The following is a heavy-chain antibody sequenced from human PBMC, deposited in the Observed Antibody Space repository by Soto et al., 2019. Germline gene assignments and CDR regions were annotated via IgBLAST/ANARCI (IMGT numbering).Heavy chain of an antibody. D-gene: IGHD2-15*01. CDR3: AKGVGWALNY. J-gene: IGHJ4*02. V-gene: IGHV3-30*18. Sequence: PGGSLRLSCAASGFTFSSYGMHWVRQAPGKGLEWVAVISYDGSNKYYADSVKGRFTISRDNSKNTLYLQMNSLRAEDTAVYYCAKGVGWALNYWGQGTLVTVSS. CDR1: GFTFSSYG. CDR2: ISYDGSNK.